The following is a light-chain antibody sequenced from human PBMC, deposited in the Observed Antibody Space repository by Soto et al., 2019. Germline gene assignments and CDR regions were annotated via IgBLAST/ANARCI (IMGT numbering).Light chain of an antibody. CDR3: SSYTSSSTHVV. CDR1: SSDVGGYNY. CDR2: DVS. J-gene: IGLJ2*01. V-gene: IGLV2-14*01. Sequence: QSALTQPASVSGSPGQSITISCTGTSSDVGGYNYVSWYQQHPGKAPKLMIYDVSNRPSGVSDRFSGSNSGTTASLTISGLQAEDEADYYCSSYTSSSTHVVFGGGTKLTVL.